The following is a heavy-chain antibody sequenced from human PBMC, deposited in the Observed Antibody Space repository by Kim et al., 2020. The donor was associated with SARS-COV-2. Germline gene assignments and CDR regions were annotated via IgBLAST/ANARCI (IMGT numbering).Heavy chain of an antibody. J-gene: IGHJ5*02. Sequence: KGRFTIARDNSKNTLYLQMNSLRAEDTAVYYCAKEGRKPSIAARGGWFDPWGQGTLVTVSS. V-gene: IGHV3-23*01. D-gene: IGHD6-6*01. CDR3: AKEGRKPSIAARGGWFDP.